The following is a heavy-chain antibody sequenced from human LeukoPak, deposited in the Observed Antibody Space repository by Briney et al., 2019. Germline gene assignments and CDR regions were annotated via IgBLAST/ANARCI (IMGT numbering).Heavy chain of an antibody. D-gene: IGHD6-6*01. CDR3: ARDSESIAARLSYYYYYMDV. V-gene: IGHV1-18*01. CDR2: ISAYNGNT. Sequence: GASVKVSCKASGYTFTSYGISWVRQAPGQGLEWMGWISAYNGNTNYAQKLQGRVTMTTDTSTSTAYMELRSLRSDDTAVYYCARDSESIAARLSYYYYYMDVWGKGTTVTVSS. CDR1: GYTFTSYG. J-gene: IGHJ6*03.